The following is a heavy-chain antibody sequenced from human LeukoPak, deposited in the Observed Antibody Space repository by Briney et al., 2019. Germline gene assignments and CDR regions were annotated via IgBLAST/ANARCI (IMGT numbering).Heavy chain of an antibody. CDR2: NNPKSGGT. CDR1: GYTFTGYY. CDR3: ARNPSQERYQAYYFDY. V-gene: IGHV1-2*02. D-gene: IGHD2-2*01. Sequence: ASVKVSCKASGYTFTGYYMHWVRQAPGQGLEWMGWNNPKSGGTNYAQKFQGRVTMTRDTSISTAYMELSRLRSDDTAVYYCARNPSQERYQAYYFDYWGQGTLVTVSS. J-gene: IGHJ4*02.